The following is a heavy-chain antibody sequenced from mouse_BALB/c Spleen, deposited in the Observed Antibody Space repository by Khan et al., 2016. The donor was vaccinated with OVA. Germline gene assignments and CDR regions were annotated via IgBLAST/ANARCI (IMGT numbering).Heavy chain of an antibody. Sequence: QLEESGPGLVKPSQSLSLTCTVTGYSITSDYAWNWIRQFPGNKLEWMGYISYSGGTSYLPSLKSRISITRDTSKNQFFLQLNSVTTVYSATYYCARWFAYWGQGTLVTVS. CDR3: ARWFAY. V-gene: IGHV3-2*02. CDR1: GYSITSDYA. CDR2: ISYSGGT. J-gene: IGHJ3*01.